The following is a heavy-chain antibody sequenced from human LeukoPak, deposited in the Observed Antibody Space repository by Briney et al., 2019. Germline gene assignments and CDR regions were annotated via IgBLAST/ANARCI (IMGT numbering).Heavy chain of an antibody. D-gene: IGHD6-13*01. Sequence: GGSLRLSCAASGFSFDDCTMHWVRQRPGKGLEWVSLINWDGGSTFYADSVRGRFSISRDTSKHSLYLEMHSLRTDDSALYYCAKDLGKVIAAAGTSGFDTWGRGTLVTVSS. CDR1: GFSFDDCT. J-gene: IGHJ4*01. V-gene: IGHV3-43*01. CDR2: INWDGGST. CDR3: AKDLGKVIAAAGTSGFDT.